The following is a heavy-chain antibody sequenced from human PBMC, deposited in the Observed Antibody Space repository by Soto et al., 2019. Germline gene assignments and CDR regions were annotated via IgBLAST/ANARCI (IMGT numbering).Heavy chain of an antibody. CDR1: GYTFTSYY. Sequence: PGESLKISCKASGYTFTSYYMHWVRQAPGQGLEWMGIINPSGGSTSYAQKFQGRVTMTRDTSTSTVYMELSSLRSEDTAVYYCARDVDITGTTGYYYYYYGMDVWGQGTTVTVSS. V-gene: IGHV1-46*01. CDR3: ARDVDITGTTGYYYYYYGMDV. D-gene: IGHD1-7*01. J-gene: IGHJ6*02. CDR2: INPSGGST.